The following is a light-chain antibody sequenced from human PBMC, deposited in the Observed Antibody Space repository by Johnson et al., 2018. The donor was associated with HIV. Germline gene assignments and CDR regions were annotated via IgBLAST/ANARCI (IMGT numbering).Light chain of an antibody. J-gene: IGLJ1*01. CDR1: NSNIGNNF. CDR3: GTWDSSLGPYV. Sequence: HSVLTQPPSVSAAPGQKVTISCSGSNSNIGNNFVSWYQQFPGTAPRLLIYENNKRPSGIPDRFSGSKSGTSATLGITGLQTGAEADYYCGTWDSSLGPYVCGTGTKVTVL. V-gene: IGLV1-51*02. CDR2: ENN.